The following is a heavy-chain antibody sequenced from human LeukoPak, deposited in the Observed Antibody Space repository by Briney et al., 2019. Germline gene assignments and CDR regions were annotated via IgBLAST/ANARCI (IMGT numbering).Heavy chain of an antibody. D-gene: IGHD3-3*01. CDR2: INHSGST. CDR1: GGSFSGYY. CDR3: ARYFLSTGGYHNTYYDFWSGYYTGAFNWFDP. J-gene: IGHJ5*02. Sequence: SETLSLTCAVYGGSFSGYYWSWIRQPPGKGLEWIGEINHSGSTNYNPSLKSRVTISVDTSKNQFSLKLSSVTAADTAVYYCARYFLSTGGYHNTYYDFWSGYYTGAFNWFDPWGQGTLVTVSS. V-gene: IGHV4-34*01.